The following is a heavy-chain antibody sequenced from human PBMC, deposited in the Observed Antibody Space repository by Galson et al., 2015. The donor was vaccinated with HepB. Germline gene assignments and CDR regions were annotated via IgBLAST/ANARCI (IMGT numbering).Heavy chain of an antibody. CDR3: AKDPYLYHALAGNMAGFDY. V-gene: IGHV3-30*18. D-gene: IGHD6-19*01. CDR2: ISYDGRNK. CDR1: GVTFSNYR. J-gene: IGHJ4*02. Sequence: SLRLSCAPSGVTFSNYRFHWVRQAPGKGLEWVTVISYDGRNKHYADSVKGRFTISRDNSKNMVYLQMNSLRAEDTAVYYFAKDPYLYHALAGNMAGFDYWGQGTLVTVSS.